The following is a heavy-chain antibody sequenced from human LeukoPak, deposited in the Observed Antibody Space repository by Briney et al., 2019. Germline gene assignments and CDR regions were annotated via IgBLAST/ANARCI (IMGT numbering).Heavy chain of an antibody. Sequence: SETLSLTCTVSGGSISSGSYYWSWIRQPAGKGLEWIGRIYTSGSTNYNPSLKSRVTISVDTSKNQFSLKLSSVTAADTAVYYCASPDPLQGDAFDIWGQGTMVTVSS. J-gene: IGHJ3*02. CDR2: IYTSGST. CDR1: GGSISSGSYY. CDR3: ASPDPLQGDAFDI. V-gene: IGHV4-61*02. D-gene: IGHD4-11*01.